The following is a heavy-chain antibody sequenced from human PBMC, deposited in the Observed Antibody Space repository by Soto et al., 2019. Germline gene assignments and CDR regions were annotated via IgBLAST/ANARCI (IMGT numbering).Heavy chain of an antibody. CDR1: GFTVSSKY. V-gene: IGHV3-23*01. D-gene: IGHD6-13*01. CDR2: ISGSGGST. Sequence: GGSLRLSCAASGFTVSSKYMSWVRQAPGKGLEWVSAISGSGGSTYYADSVKGRFTISRDNSKNTLYLQMNSLRAEDTAVYYCARDSGRGHASGWFFAYWGQGTLVTVSS. CDR3: ARDSGRGHASGWFFAY. J-gene: IGHJ4*02.